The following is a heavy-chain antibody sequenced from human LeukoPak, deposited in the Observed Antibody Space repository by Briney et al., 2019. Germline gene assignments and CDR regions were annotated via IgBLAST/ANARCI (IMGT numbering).Heavy chain of an antibody. Sequence: PGGSLRLSCAASGFTFSSYSMNWVRQAPGKGLEWVSYISSSSSTIYYADSVKGRFTVSRDNAKNSLYLQMNSLRAEDTAVYYCARGPLWVPHDGRRYYYYMDVWGKGTTVTVSS. CDR1: GFTFSSYS. CDR2: ISSSSSTI. CDR3: ARGPLWVPHDGRRYYYYMDV. V-gene: IGHV3-48*01. J-gene: IGHJ6*03. D-gene: IGHD2-21*01.